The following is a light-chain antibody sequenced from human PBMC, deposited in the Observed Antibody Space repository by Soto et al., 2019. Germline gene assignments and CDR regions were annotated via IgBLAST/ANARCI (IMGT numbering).Light chain of an antibody. CDR1: QTIGRNY. Sequence: EIVLTQSPGTLSLSPGETATLSCRASQTIGRNYLAWYQQKPGQAPRLLIFSTSTRATGIPERFSGGGSGTDFTLSISGLEPEDFAVYYCQQYASSPLLTFGGGTKVEIK. CDR3: QQYASSPLLT. V-gene: IGKV3-20*01. J-gene: IGKJ4*01. CDR2: STS.